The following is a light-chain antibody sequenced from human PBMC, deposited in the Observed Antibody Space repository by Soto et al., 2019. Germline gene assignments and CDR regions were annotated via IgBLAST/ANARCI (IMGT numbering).Light chain of an antibody. J-gene: IGKJ3*01. V-gene: IGKV1-8*01. CDR3: QQYYSYPIFT. CDR2: AAS. CDR1: QGISSY. Sequence: ALRMTQSPSSFSASTGDRVTITCRASQGISSYLAWYQQKPGKAPKLLIYAASTLQSGVPSRFSGSGSGTDFTLTISCLQSEDFATYYCQQYYSYPIFTFGPGTKVDIK.